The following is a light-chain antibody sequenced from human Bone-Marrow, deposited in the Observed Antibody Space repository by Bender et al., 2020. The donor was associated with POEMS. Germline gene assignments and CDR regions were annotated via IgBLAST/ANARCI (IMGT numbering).Light chain of an antibody. Sequence: QSALTQPRSVSGSPGQSVTISCTGTSSDVGGYNYVSWYQQHPGKPPKVIVYDVIKRPLGVPDRFSGSKSGNTASLTISGLQAEDEADYFCCSYAAGYIFVFGGGTKLTVL. CDR1: SSDVGGYNY. CDR3: CSYAAGYIFV. J-gene: IGLJ2*01. CDR2: DVI. V-gene: IGLV2-11*01.